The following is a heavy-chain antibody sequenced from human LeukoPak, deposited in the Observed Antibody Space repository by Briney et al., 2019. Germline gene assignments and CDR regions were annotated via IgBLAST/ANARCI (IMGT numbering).Heavy chain of an antibody. V-gene: IGHV3-23*01. CDR1: GFTFSSYS. CDR3: ARRKITTGAFDI. Sequence: PGGSLRLSCAASGFTFSSYSMNWVRQAPGKGLEWVSAISGSGGSTYYADSVKGRFTISRDNSKNTLYPQMNSLRAEDTAVYYCARRKITTGAFDIWGQGTMVTVSS. D-gene: IGHD3-22*01. CDR2: ISGSGGST. J-gene: IGHJ3*02.